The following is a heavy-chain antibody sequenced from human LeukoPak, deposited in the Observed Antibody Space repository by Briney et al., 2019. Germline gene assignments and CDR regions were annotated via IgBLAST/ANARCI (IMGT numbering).Heavy chain of an antibody. Sequence: ASVKVSCKASGYIFTDYYMHWVRQAPGQELGWMGRINPNSGGTNYAQKFQGRVTMTRDTSISTAYTELSSLRSEDTAVYYCATDPPPYDGYYYYGMDVWGQGTTVTVSS. CDR1: GYIFTDYY. CDR2: INPNSGGT. CDR3: ATDPPPYDGYYYYGMDV. J-gene: IGHJ6*02. V-gene: IGHV1/OR15-1*02. D-gene: IGHD3-22*01.